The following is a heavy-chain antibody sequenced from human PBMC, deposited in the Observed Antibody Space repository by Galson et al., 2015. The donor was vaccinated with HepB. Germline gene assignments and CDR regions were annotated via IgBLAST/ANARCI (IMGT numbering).Heavy chain of an antibody. J-gene: IGHJ6*02. CDR1: GGTFSSYA. Sequence: SVKVSCKASGGTFSSYAISWVRQAPGQGLEWMGGIIPIFGTANYAQKFQGRVTITADESTSTAYMELSSLRSEDTAVYYCAIHYYDSSGYWARLYYYGMDVWGQGTTVTVSS. V-gene: IGHV1-69*13. CDR2: IIPIFGTA. CDR3: AIHYYDSSGYWARLYYYGMDV. D-gene: IGHD3-22*01.